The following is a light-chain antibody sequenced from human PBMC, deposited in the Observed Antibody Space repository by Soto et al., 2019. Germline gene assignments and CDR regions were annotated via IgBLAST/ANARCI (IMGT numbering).Light chain of an antibody. V-gene: IGKV3-20*01. J-gene: IGKJ1*01. CDR2: GAS. Sequence: ETVLTQSPGTLSLSPGERATLSCRASQTIRSNYLAWYRQTPGQAPRLFIYGASNRATGIADRFSGSGSGTYFTLIISRLEPEDFALYYCQQYGSSPWTFGQGTKVEIK. CDR1: QTIRSNY. CDR3: QQYGSSPWT.